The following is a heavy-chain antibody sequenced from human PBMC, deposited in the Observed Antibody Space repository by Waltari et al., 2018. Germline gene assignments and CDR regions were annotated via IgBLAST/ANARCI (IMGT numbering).Heavy chain of an antibody. J-gene: IGHJ4*02. D-gene: IGHD1-26*01. CDR1: GFTFSSYG. CDR2: IRYDGSNK. CDR3: AKEWDKGYFDY. Sequence: QVQLVESGGGVVQPGGSLRLSCAASGFTFSSYGMHWVRQAPGKGLEWVAFIRYDGSNKYYADSVKGRFTISRDNSKNTLYLQMNSLRAEDTAVYYCAKEWDKGYFDYWGQGTLVTVSS. V-gene: IGHV3-30*02.